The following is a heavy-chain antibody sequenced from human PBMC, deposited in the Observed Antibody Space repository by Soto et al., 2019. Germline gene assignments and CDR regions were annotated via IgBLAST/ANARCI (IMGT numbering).Heavy chain of an antibody. J-gene: IGHJ6*02. V-gene: IGHV3-53*01. D-gene: IGHD3-3*01. Sequence: LRLSCAASGFTFSSYGMSWVRQAPGKGLEWVSVIYSGGSTYYADSVKGRFTISRDNSKNTLYLQMNSLRAEDTAVYYCARDWYTYYDFWSGSVGGMDVWGQGTTVTVSS. CDR1: GFTFSSYG. CDR3: ARDWYTYYDFWSGSVGGMDV. CDR2: IYSGGST.